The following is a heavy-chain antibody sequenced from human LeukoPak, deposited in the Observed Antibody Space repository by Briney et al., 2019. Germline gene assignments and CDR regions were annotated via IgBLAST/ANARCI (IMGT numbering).Heavy chain of an antibody. D-gene: IGHD3-10*01. CDR2: ISDSGGST. J-gene: IGHJ4*02. V-gene: IGHV3-23*01. Sequence: GGSLRLSCAVSGITLGNYGMSWVRQPPGKGLEWVAGISDSGGSTNYADSVKGRFTISRDTPRNTLYLQMNSLRAEDTAVYFCAKRGVVIRVFLVGFHKEAYYFDSWGQGALVTVSS. CDR1: GITLGNYG. CDR3: AKRGVVIRVFLVGFHKEAYYFDS.